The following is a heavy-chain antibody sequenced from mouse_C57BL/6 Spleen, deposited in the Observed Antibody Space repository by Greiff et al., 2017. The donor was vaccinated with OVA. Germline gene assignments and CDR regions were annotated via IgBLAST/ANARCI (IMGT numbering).Heavy chain of an antibody. CDR1: GYTFTSYW. J-gene: IGHJ2*01. CDR2: IDPSDSET. V-gene: IGHV1-52*01. D-gene: IGHD2-4*01. Sequence: QVQLKQPGAELVRPGSSVKLSCKASGYTFTSYWMHWVKQRPIQGLEWIGNIDPSDSETHYNQKFKDKATLTVDKSSSTAYMQLSSLTSEDSAVYDCARGWDYDEGFDYWGQGTTLTVSS. CDR3: ARGWDYDEGFDY.